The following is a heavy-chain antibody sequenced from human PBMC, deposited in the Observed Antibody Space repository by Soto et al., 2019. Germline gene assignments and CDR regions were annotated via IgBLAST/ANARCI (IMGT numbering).Heavy chain of an antibody. V-gene: IGHV3-15*07. J-gene: IGHJ4*02. Sequence: GQLVESGGGLVQPGGSLRLSCAASGFSFSNAWMNWVRQAPGKGLEWVGRIKTKADGATTDYAALVKGRFFISRDDSTNTLYLQMNSLKTDDTAVYYCTTLTMMLVHFDYWGQGTLVTVSS. CDR1: GFSFSNAW. CDR2: IKTKADGATT. D-gene: IGHD3-22*01. CDR3: TTLTMMLVHFDY.